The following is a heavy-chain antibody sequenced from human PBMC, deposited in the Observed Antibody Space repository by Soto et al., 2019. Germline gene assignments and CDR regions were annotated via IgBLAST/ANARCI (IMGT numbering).Heavy chain of an antibody. CDR2: IIPIFGTG. D-gene: IGHD3-22*01. Sequence: QVQLVQSGAEVRKPGSSVKVSCKASGGTFNRHAISWVRQAPGQGLEWMGGIIPIFGTGNHAQKFQGRVTITADESTSTDYMELRSLRSEDTAVYYCARGWGYDSTDYYYAYWGQGTLVIVSS. V-gene: IGHV1-69*01. J-gene: IGHJ4*02. CDR1: GGTFNRHA. CDR3: ARGWGYDSTDYYYAY.